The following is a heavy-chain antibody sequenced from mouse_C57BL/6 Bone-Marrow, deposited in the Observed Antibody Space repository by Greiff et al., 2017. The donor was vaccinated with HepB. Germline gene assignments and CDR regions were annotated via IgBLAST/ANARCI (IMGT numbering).Heavy chain of an antibody. D-gene: IGHD1-1*01. CDR2: IRSKSNNYAT. CDR1: GFSFNTYA. CDR3: VRHNYYGSSYYYSSYWYFDV. V-gene: IGHV10-1*01. Sequence: GGGLVQPKGSLKLSCAASGFSFNTYAMNWVRQAPGKGLEWVARIRSKSNNYATYYADSVKDRFTISRDDSESMLYLKMNNLKTEDTAMYYCVRHNYYGSSYYYSSYWYFDVWGTGTTVTVSS. J-gene: IGHJ1*03.